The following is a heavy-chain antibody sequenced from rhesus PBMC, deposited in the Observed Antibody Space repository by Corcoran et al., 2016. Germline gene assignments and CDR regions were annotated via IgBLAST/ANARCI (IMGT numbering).Heavy chain of an antibody. Sequence: EVQLVESGGALAKPGGSLSFSCVASGFTFGDSLMGWVRQAPGKGLEEVALISNVGGMTWYADSVKGRFTISRDNAKNTLYLQMNSLRAEDTAVYYCGRADYGVDYWGQGVLVTVSS. CDR1: GFTFGDSL. V-gene: IGHV3-178*01. D-gene: IGHD4-29*01. CDR3: GRADYGVDY. J-gene: IGHJ4*01. CDR2: ISNVGGMT.